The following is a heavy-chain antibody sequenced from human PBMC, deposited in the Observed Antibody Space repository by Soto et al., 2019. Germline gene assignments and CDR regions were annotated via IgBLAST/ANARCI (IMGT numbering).Heavy chain of an antibody. D-gene: IGHD3-10*01. V-gene: IGHV4-34*01. Sequence: SETLSLTCAVYGGSFSGYYWSWIRQPPGKGLEWIGEINHSGSTNYNPSLKSRVTISVDTPKNQFSLKLSSVTAADTAVYYCASAPYRGSWFGELYYYYYGMDVWGQGTTVTVSS. CDR1: GGSFSGYY. CDR3: ASAPYRGSWFGELYYYYYGMDV. CDR2: INHSGST. J-gene: IGHJ6*02.